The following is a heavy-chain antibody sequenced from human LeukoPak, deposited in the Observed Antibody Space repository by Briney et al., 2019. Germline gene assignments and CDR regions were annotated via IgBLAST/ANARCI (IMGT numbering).Heavy chain of an antibody. CDR2: ISSSENYI. J-gene: IGHJ4*02. D-gene: IGHD2-15*01. CDR3: SRGSYNSGGTSGY. Sequence: GGALRLSCAASGFTFSDYRMNWLRQAPGKGLEGVSYISSSENYIYYADSVKGRFTISRDNAKNSLYLQMNSQRAEDTAVYYWSRGSYNSGGTSGYWGQGNLVTVSS. V-gene: IGHV3-21*01. CDR1: GFTFSDYR.